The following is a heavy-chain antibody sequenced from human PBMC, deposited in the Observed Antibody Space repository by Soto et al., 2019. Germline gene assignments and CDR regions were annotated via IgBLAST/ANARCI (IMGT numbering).Heavy chain of an antibody. Sequence: SETLSLTCAVYGGSFSGYYWSWIRQPPGKGLEWIGEINHSGSTNYNPSLKSRVTISVDTSKNQFSLKLSSVTAADTAVYYCASCGSGYDLDYWGQGTLVTVSS. D-gene: IGHD3-22*01. CDR1: GGSFSGYY. CDR3: ASCGSGYDLDY. CDR2: INHSGST. J-gene: IGHJ4*02. V-gene: IGHV4-34*01.